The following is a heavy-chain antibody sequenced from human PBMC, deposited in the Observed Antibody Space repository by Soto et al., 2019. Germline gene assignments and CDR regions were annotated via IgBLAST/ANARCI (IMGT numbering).Heavy chain of an antibody. CDR2: SSYDGRET. V-gene: IGHV3-30*03. Sequence: GGSLRLSCAASDFDFSSYGIHWVRQAPGKGLEWVAASSYDGRETFYADSAKGRFTVSKEMSKNTAFLQMNALRHEDTAVYFCARDSGWPILNFGNWDRGTPGTTSS. CDR1: DFDFSSYG. D-gene: IGHD3-10*01. CDR3: ARDSGWPILNFGN. J-gene: IGHJ4*02.